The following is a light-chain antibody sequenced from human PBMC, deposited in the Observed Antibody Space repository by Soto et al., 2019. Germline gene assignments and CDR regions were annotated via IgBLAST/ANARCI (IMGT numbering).Light chain of an antibody. CDR1: QTISSW. CDR3: QQDNSYSEA. J-gene: IGKJ1*01. Sequence: DIQMTQSPSTKTRSVGDRVTITCRASQTISSWLAWYQQKPGKAPKLLIYKASTLKSGVPSRFSGSGSGTEFTLTISCLQPDDFATYYCQQDNSYSEAFCQGTKVDIK. CDR2: KAS. V-gene: IGKV1-5*03.